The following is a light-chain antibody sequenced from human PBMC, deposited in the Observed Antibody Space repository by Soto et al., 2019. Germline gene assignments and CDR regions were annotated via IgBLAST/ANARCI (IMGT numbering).Light chain of an antibody. V-gene: IGKV3-15*01. CDR2: GAS. Sequence: ELVMTQSPATLSVSPGERVTLSCRASQSISTKLAWYQQKPGQAPRLLIYGASTRATGIPARFSGFASGTDFALTISSLQSEDFAVYYCQQYSNWPPFTFGPGTKVDIK. CDR1: QSISTK. J-gene: IGKJ3*01. CDR3: QQYSNWPPFT.